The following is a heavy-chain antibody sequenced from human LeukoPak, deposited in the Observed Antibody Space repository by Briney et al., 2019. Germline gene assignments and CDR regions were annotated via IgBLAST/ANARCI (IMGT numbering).Heavy chain of an antibody. J-gene: IGHJ5*02. CDR1: GYTFTSSD. D-gene: IGHD6-13*01. CDR3: AISPRAAAGMDHRFDP. V-gene: IGHV1-8*01. CDR2: MNPNSGNT. Sequence: ASVKVSCKASGYTFTSSDINWVRQATGQGLEWMGWMNPNSGNTGYAQKFQGRVTMTRNTSISTAYMELSSLRSEDTAVYYCAISPRAAAGMDHRFDPRGQGTLVTVSS.